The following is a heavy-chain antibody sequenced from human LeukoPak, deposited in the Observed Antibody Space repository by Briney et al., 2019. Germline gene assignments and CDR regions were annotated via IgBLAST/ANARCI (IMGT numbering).Heavy chain of an antibody. V-gene: IGHV4-59*08. CDR2: MSYSGTA. CDR3: ARQTPLNRAVGKVDWFDP. CDR1: GGSISGYY. Sequence: SETLSLTCTVSGGSISGYYWSWIRQPPGKGLESIGYMSYSGTAIYNPSLKSRLTISVDTSKNQFSLNLSSVTAADTAVYYCARQTPLNRAVGKVDWFDPWGQGILVTVSS. J-gene: IGHJ5*02. D-gene: IGHD4-23*01.